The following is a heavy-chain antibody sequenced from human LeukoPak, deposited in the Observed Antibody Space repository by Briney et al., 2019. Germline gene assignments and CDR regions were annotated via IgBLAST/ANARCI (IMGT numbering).Heavy chain of an antibody. CDR3: ARTRYCSTTSCYFDY. V-gene: IGHV4-59*01. CDR2: IYYSGST. CDR1: GGSISSYY. J-gene: IGHJ4*02. D-gene: IGHD2-2*01. Sequence: SETLSLTCTVSGGSISSYYWSWIRQPPGKGLEWIGYIYYSGSTKYNPSLRSRVTISVDTSKTQFSLKLSSVTAADTALYYCARTRYCSTTSCYFDYWGQGTLVTVSS.